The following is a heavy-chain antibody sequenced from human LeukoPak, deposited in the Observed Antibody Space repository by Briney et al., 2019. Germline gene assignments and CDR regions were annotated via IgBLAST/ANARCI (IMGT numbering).Heavy chain of an antibody. CDR3: VRVPRELGAY. CDR2: MNPNSGNT. V-gene: IGHV1-8*01. D-gene: IGHD3-16*01. Sequence: ASVKVSCKASGYTFTSYDINWVRQATGQGLEWMGFMNPNSGNTGYAQKFQGRVTMTRDTSISTAYMELSSLRSEDTALHYCVRVPRELGAYWGQGTLVTVSS. CDR1: GYTFTSYD. J-gene: IGHJ4*02.